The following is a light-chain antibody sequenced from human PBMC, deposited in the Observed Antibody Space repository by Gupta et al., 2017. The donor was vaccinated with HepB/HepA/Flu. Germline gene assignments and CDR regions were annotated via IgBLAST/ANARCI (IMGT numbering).Light chain of an antibody. V-gene: IGLV3-21*02. Sequence: SYVLTQTPSVSVAPGQTALITCEGDNIGMKSVHWYQQKPGQAPVLVVYDDYDRPSGIPERLPGSHTGSEDTWNINRVEAGDEADDEGQVWDSDSDKGGCGGGTKLT. CDR1: NIGMKS. J-gene: IGLJ3*02. CDR2: DDY. CDR3: QVWDSDSDKGG.